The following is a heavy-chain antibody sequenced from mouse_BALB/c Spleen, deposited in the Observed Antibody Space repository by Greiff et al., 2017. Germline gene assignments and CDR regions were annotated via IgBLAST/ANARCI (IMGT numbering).Heavy chain of an antibody. V-gene: IGHV2-4-1*01. D-gene: IGHD1-1*01. CDR2: IWSGGST. CDR3: ARNLFITTVVAGDY. Sequence: VQLQQSGPGLVQPSQSLSITCTVSGFSLTSYGVHWVRQSPGKGLEWLGVIWSGGSTDYNAAFISRLSISKDNSKSHVFFKMNSLQADDTAIYYCARNLFITTVVAGDYWGQGTSVTVSS. CDR1: GFSLTSYG. J-gene: IGHJ4*01.